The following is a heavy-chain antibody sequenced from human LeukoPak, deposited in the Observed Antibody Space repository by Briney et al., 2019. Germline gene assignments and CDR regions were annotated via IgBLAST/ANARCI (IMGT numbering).Heavy chain of an antibody. CDR2: IYNSDST. Sequence: SETLSLTRSDSGGSISSSSYYWGWIRQPPGKGLEWSGSIYNSDSTYYNPSLKSRITISVDTTKNQVSLKLSSVTAADTAVYYCASLDYGGNYVDDWGQGTLVTVS. J-gene: IGHJ4*02. CDR3: ASLDYGGNYVDD. V-gene: IGHV4-39*07. CDR1: GGSISSSSYY. D-gene: IGHD4-23*01.